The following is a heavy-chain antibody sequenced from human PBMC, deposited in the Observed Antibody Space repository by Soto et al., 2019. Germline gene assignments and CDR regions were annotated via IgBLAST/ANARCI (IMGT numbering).Heavy chain of an antibody. Sequence: LSLTCTVSGGSISSSSYYWGWIRQPPGKGLEWIGSIYYSGSTYYNPSLKSRVTISVDTSKNQFSLKLSSVTAADTAVYYCARRGFGGYYYYYYRMDVWGQGTTVTVSS. CDR2: IYYSGST. D-gene: IGHD3-10*01. V-gene: IGHV4-39*01. CDR1: GGSISSSSYY. J-gene: IGHJ6*02. CDR3: ARRGFGGYYYYYYRMDV.